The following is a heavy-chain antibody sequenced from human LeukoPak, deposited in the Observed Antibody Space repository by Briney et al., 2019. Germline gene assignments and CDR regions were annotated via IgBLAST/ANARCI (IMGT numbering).Heavy chain of an antibody. CDR3: ARDLEGAYSSGWWIDY. V-gene: IGHV3-48*04. Sequence: GGSLRLSCAASGFTFSSYSMNWVRQAPGKGLEWVSYISSSGSTIYYADSVKGRFTISRDNAKNSLYLQMNSLRAEDTAVYYCARDLEGAYSSGWWIDYWGQGTLVTVSS. D-gene: IGHD6-19*01. CDR2: ISSSGSTI. CDR1: GFTFSSYS. J-gene: IGHJ4*02.